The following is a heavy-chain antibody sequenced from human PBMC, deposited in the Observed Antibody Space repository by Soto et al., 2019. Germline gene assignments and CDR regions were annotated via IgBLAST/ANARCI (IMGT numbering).Heavy chain of an antibody. CDR1: GFFFGGYE. J-gene: IGHJ4*02. CDR3: ARTLIAGHSDY. D-gene: IGHD6-13*01. V-gene: IGHV3-48*03. Sequence: GGSLRLSCVVSGFFFGGYEMNWVRQAPGKGLEWVSYISTSGVVYYGDSVRGRFTVSRDNDENSLYLQMNSLRAEDTAVYYCARTLIAGHSDYWGQETLVAVSS. CDR2: ISTSGVV.